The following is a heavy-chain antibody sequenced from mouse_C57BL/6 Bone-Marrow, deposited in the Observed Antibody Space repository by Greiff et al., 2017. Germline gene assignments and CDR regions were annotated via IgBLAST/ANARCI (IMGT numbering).Heavy chain of an antibody. CDR2: IYPGGGYT. D-gene: IGHD4-1*01. V-gene: IGHV1-63*01. J-gene: IGHJ4*01. CDR1: GYTFTNYW. CDR3: GKLGYAMDY. Sequence: QVQLQQSGAELVRPGTSVKMSCKASGYTFTNYWIGWAKQRPGHGLEWIGDIYPGGGYTNYNEKFKGKATFTADTSSNTAYMQLSSLTTEDSAIYYCGKLGYAMDYWGQGTSVTVSS.